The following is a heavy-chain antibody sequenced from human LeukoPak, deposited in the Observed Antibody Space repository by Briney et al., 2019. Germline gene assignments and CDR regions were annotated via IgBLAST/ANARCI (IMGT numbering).Heavy chain of an antibody. CDR3: ARVQRHYDFWSGYYTGFDY. Sequence: SETLSLTCAVYGGSFSGYYWSWIRQPPGKGLEWIGEINHSGSTNYNPSLKSRVTISVDTSKNQFSLKLSSVTAADTAVYYCARVQRHYDFWSGYYTGFDYWGQGTLVTVSS. CDR1: GGSFSGYY. V-gene: IGHV4-34*01. J-gene: IGHJ4*02. CDR2: INHSGST. D-gene: IGHD3-3*01.